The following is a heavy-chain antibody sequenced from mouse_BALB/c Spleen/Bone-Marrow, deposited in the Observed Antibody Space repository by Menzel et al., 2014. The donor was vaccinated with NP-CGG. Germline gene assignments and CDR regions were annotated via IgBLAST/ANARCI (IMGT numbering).Heavy chain of an antibody. J-gene: IGHJ3*01. D-gene: IGHD1-1*01. CDR1: GFDFSRYW. CDR2: INPDSSTI. Sequence: EVKVIESGGGLVQPGGSLKLSCAASGFDFSRYWMSWVRQAPGKGLEWIGEINPDSSTINYTPSLKGKFIISRDNAKNTLYLQMSKVRSEDTALYYCARLSYYGRFAYWGQGTLVTVSA. V-gene: IGHV4-1*02. CDR3: ARLSYYGRFAY.